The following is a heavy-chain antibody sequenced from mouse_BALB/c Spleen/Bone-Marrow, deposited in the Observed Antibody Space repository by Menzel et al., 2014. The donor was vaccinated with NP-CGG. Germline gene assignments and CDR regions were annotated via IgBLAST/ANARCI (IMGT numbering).Heavy chain of an antibody. V-gene: IGHV1-15*01. CDR2: IDPETGGT. Sequence: VQLQQSGAELVRPGASVTLSCKASGYTFTDYEMHWVKQTPVHGLEWIGAIDPETGGTAYNQKFKGKATLTADKSSSTAYMELRSLTSEDSAVYYCTRPATYAVSDVWDAGTTVTVSS. CDR1: GYTFTDYE. J-gene: IGHJ1*01. CDR3: TRPATYAVSDV. D-gene: IGHD5-5*01.